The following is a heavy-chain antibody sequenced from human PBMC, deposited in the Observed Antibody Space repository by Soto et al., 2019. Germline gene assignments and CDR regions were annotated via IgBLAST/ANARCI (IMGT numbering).Heavy chain of an antibody. J-gene: IGHJ3*02. CDR3: ARHIVVVTAMDAFDI. V-gene: IGHV1-18*01. D-gene: IGHD2-21*02. CDR1: GYTFTSYG. CDR2: ISAYNGNT. Sequence: ASVKVSCKASGYTFTSYGISWVRQAPGQGLEWMGWISAYNGNTNYAQKLQGRVTMTTDTSTSTAYMELRSLRSDDTAVYYCARHIVVVTAMDAFDIWGQGTMVTVSS.